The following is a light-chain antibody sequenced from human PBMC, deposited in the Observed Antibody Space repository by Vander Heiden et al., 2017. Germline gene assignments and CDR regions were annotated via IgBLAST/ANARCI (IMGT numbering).Light chain of an antibody. Sequence: DIHITQSPSTLSASVGDRVTITCRASQSTSSWLAWYQQKPGKAHKLLIYKASSLESAVPSRFSGSGSGTEFTLTISSLQPDDFATYYCLQYTSYPLTFGGGTKVEIK. CDR3: LQYTSYPLT. CDR1: QSTSSW. J-gene: IGKJ4*01. V-gene: IGKV1-5*03. CDR2: KAS.